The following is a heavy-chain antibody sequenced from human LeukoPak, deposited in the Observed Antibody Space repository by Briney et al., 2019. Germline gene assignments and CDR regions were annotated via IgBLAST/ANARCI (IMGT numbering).Heavy chain of an antibody. Sequence: PGGSLRLSCAASGFTFSSYGMHWVRQAPGKGLEWVAFIRYDGSNKYYADSVKGRFTISRDNPKNTLYLQMNSLRAEDTAVYYCARDRLGYCSGGSCYSVGLDYWGQGTLVTVSS. CDR3: ARDRLGYCSGGSCYSVGLDY. V-gene: IGHV3-30*02. CDR2: IRYDGSNK. J-gene: IGHJ4*02. D-gene: IGHD2-15*01. CDR1: GFTFSSYG.